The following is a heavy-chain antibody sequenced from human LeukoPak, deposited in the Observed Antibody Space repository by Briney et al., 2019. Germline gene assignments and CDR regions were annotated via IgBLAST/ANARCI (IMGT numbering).Heavy chain of an antibody. CDR2: ISYDGSNK. Sequence: GGSLRLSCAASGFTFSSYAMHWVRQAPGKGLEWVAVISYDGSNKYYADSVKGRFTISRDNSKNTLYLQMNSLRAEDTAVYYCATYDSSGYYSYAFDYWGQGTLVTASS. CDR3: ATYDSSGYYSYAFDY. J-gene: IGHJ4*02. CDR1: GFTFSSYA. V-gene: IGHV3-30-3*01. D-gene: IGHD3-22*01.